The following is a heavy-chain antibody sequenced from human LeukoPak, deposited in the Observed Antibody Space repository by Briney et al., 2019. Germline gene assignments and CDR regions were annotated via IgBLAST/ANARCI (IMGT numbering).Heavy chain of an antibody. CDR1: VGSISSNY. J-gene: IGHJ5*02. D-gene: IGHD3-16*01. CDR3: ARDQAYGGEDLFDP. CDR2: IHYSGDI. V-gene: IGHV4-59*01. Sequence: SETLPLTCAVSVGSISSNYWSWMRQPPGKGLEWVGNIHYSGDITYNPSLKSRITISVDTSRNQVSLKLSSVTAADTAVYYCARDQAYGGEDLFDPWGQGTLVTVSS.